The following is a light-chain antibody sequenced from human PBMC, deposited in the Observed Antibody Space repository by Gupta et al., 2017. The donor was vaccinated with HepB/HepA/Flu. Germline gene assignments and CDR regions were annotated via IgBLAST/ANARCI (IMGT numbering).Light chain of an antibody. V-gene: IGKV3-20*01. CDR3: QQYGSSPGT. Sequence: EIVLTQSPGTLSLSPGDSATLSCRASQSVSSSSLAWYQHKPGQAPRLLISDISNRATGIPDRFSGSGSGTDFSLTISRLEPEDFALYYCQQYGSSPGTFGQGTKVEIK. CDR1: QSVSSSS. CDR2: DIS. J-gene: IGKJ1*01.